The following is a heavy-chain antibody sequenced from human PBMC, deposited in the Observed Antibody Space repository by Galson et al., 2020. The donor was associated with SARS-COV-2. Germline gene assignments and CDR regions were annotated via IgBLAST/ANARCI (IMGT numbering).Heavy chain of an antibody. Sequence: SGPTLVKPTQTLTLTCTFSGFSLTTTGTCVTWIRQPPGKALEWLARIDWDDDKSYNRSLKTRLTISKDTSKNQVVLTMTNMDPVDTATYYCARRIGMTSFGGTHDAFDMWGQGTMVTVSS. CDR1: GFSLTTTGTC. CDR3: ARRIGMTSFGGTHDAFDM. CDR2: IDWDDDK. D-gene: IGHD3-16*01. V-gene: IGHV2-70*11. J-gene: IGHJ3*02.